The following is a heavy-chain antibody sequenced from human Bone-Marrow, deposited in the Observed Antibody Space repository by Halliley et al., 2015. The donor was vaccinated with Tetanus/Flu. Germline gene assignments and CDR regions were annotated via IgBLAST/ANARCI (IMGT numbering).Heavy chain of an antibody. D-gene: IGHD1-26*01. CDR2: IYPGDSDT. CDR1: GYNFAAFW. V-gene: IGHV5-51*01. J-gene: IGHJ6*02. CDR3: AGREDFFEGGGSPFFRLDL. Sequence: QLVQSGAEVKKPGESLKISCKGSGYNFAAFWIGWVRQMPGKGLEWMGIIYPGDSDTRYSPSFQGQVAMSADKSISTAYLQWSSLGASDPAMYYWAGREDFFEGGGSPFFRLDLWGQGTTVTVSS.